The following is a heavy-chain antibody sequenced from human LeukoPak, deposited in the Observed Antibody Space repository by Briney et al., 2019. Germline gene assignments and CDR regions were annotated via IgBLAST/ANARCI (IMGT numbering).Heavy chain of an antibody. CDR2: ISYDGSNK. V-gene: IGHV3-30*18. D-gene: IGHD2-21*02. J-gene: IGHJ5*02. CDR1: GFTFRIYW. Sequence: GGSLRLSCAASGFTFRIYWMSWVRQAPGKGLEWVAVISYDGSNKYYADSVKGRFTISRDNSKNTLYLQMNSLRAEDTAVYYCAKDNQRVAVVTENWFDPWGQGTLVTVSS. CDR3: AKDNQRVAVVTENWFDP.